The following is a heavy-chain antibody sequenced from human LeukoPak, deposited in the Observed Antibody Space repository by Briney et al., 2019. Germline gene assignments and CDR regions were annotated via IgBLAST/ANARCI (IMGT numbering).Heavy chain of an antibody. J-gene: IGHJ4*02. Sequence: RPSETLSLTCTVSGGSISSYYWSWIRQPAGKGLEWIGRIYTSGSTNYNPSLKSRVTMSVDTSKNQFSLKLSSVTAADTAVYYCARDIVVVVAAYPEYYFVYWGQGTLVTVSS. CDR1: GGSISSYY. D-gene: IGHD2-15*01. CDR3: ARDIVVVVAAYPEYYFVY. CDR2: IYTSGST. V-gene: IGHV4-4*07.